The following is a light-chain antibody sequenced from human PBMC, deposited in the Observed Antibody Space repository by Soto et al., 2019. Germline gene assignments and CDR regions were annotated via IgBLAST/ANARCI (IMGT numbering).Light chain of an antibody. Sequence: EIVLTQSPGALSLSPGERATLSCRTSHDISSSYLAWYQQKRGQAPRLLMYGASTRATGIPDRFGGSGSGTDFTLTISRLEPEDFAVYYGHHYGGSVLTFGGGTKVEIK. CDR2: GAS. CDR1: HDISSSY. V-gene: IGKV3-20*01. J-gene: IGKJ4*01. CDR3: HHYGGSVLT.